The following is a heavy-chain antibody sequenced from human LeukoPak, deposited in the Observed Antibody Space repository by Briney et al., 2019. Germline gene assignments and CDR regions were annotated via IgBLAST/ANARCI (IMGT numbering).Heavy chain of an antibody. CDR1: GFTFGTYA. J-gene: IGHJ4*02. D-gene: IGHD3-16*01. CDR2: ISAGGGYT. Sequence: GGSLRHSCAASGFTFGTYAMSWVRQAPGKGLEWVTSISAGGGYTYYADSVKGRFTISRDNSKNTLYLQMSSLRAEDTAVFYCAKLPASGGDYVYFDSWGQGTLVTVSS. V-gene: IGHV3-23*01. CDR3: AKLPASGGDYVYFDS.